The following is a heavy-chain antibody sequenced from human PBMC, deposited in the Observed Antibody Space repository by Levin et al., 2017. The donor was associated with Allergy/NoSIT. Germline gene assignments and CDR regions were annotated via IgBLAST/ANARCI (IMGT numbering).Heavy chain of an antibody. CDR1: GFTFSPYY. CDR3: ARGGCSRTRCLDS. D-gene: IGHD2-2*01. Sequence: GGSLRLSCAASGFTFSPYYMHWVRQAPGKGLAWVSNIHSDTSITNYADSVKGRFTISRDNAKNTLYLQMNSLRAEDTAVYYCARGGCSRTRCLDSWGQGTLVTVSS. J-gene: IGHJ4*02. V-gene: IGHV3-74*01. CDR2: IHSDTSIT.